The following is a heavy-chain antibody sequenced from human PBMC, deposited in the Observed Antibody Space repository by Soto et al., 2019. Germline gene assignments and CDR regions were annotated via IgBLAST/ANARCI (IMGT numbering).Heavy chain of an antibody. Sequence: SETLSLTCTVSGGSMNSYHWSWIRQPAGKGLEWIGHIHSSGSTNYNPSLKSRVTMSVDTSKNQFSLRLMSVTAADTAVYYCARDQGVAAAGITWFDPWGQGTLVTVSS. D-gene: IGHD6-13*01. V-gene: IGHV4-4*07. CDR3: ARDQGVAAAGITWFDP. CDR1: GGSMNSYH. J-gene: IGHJ5*02. CDR2: IHSSGST.